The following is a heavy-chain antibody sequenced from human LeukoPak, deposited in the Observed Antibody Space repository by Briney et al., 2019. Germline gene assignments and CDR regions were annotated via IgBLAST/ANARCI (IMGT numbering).Heavy chain of an antibody. V-gene: IGHV3-23*01. Sequence: GGSLRLSCAASGLTFSNYAMSWVRQAPGKGLEWVSAISVAGDSTYYADSVKGRFNISRDSSKNTLYLQMSSLRAEDTAVYYCAKDLLWGQGTLVTVSS. CDR2: ISVAGDST. D-gene: IGHD2-15*01. CDR1: GLTFSNYA. CDR3: AKDLL. J-gene: IGHJ4*02.